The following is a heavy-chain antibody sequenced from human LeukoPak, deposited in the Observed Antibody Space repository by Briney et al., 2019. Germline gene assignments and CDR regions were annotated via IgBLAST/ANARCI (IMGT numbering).Heavy chain of an antibody. J-gene: IGHJ6*02. CDR3: AREKYDFWSGLSYYYYGMDV. V-gene: IGHV3-7*01. CDR2: IKQDGSEK. Sequence: PGGSLRLSCAASGFTFSSYWMSWVRQAPGKGLEWVANIKQDGSEKYYVDSVKGRFTISRDNAKNSLYLQMNSLRVEDTAVYYCAREKYDFWSGLSYYYYGMDVWGQGTTVTVSS. CDR1: GFTFSSYW. D-gene: IGHD3-3*01.